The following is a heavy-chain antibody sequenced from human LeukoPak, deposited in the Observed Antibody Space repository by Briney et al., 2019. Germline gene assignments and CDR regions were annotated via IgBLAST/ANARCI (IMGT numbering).Heavy chain of an antibody. V-gene: IGHV3-30*02. J-gene: IGHJ5*02. CDR3: AKSAPMVRGVIITRDWFDP. CDR1: GFTFSSYG. Sequence: TGGSLRLSCAASGFTFSSYGMHWVRQAPGKGLEWVAFIRYDGSNKYYADSVKGRFTISRDNSKNTLYLQMNSLRAEDTAVYYCAKSAPMVRGVIITRDWFDPWGQGTLVTVSS. CDR2: IRYDGSNK. D-gene: IGHD3-10*01.